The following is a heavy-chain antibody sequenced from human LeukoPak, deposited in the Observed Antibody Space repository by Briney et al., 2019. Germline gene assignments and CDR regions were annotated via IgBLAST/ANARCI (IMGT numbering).Heavy chain of an antibody. CDR3: ARGVHSVLEWLSSLYYYYGMDV. Sequence: ASVKVSCKASGYTFTSYYMHWVRQAPGQGLEWMGIINPSGGSTRYAQKFQGRVTMTRDRSTSTVYMELSSLRSEDTAVYYCARGVHSVLEWLSSLYYYYGMDVWGQGTTVTVSS. J-gene: IGHJ6*02. CDR1: GYTFTSYY. V-gene: IGHV1-46*01. CDR2: INPSGGST. D-gene: IGHD3-3*01.